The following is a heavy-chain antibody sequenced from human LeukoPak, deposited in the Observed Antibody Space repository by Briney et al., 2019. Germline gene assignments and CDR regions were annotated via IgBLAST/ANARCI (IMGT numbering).Heavy chain of an antibody. CDR3: ARAGGWHFDY. V-gene: IGHV3-7*03. CDR1: GFTFSGYC. J-gene: IGHJ4*02. Sequence: GGSLRLSCAASGFTFSGYCMSWVRQAPGKGLEWVANIKQDGSEKYYVDSVKGRFTISRDNAKNSLYLQMNSLRAEDTAVYYCARAGGWHFDYWGQGTLVTVSS. D-gene: IGHD6-19*01. CDR2: IKQDGSEK.